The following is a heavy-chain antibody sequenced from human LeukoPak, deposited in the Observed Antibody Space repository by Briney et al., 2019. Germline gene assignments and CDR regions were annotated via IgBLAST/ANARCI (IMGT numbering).Heavy chain of an antibody. CDR3: AKKTDFWSGYFAS. CDR1: GGSFSGYY. V-gene: IGHV4-34*01. J-gene: IGHJ5*02. Sequence: SETLSLTCAVYGGSFSGYYWSWIRQPPGKGLEWIGEINHSGSTNYNPSLKSRVTISVDTSKNQFSLKLSSVTAEDTAVYYCAKKTDFWSGYFASWGQGTLVTVSS. CDR2: INHSGST. D-gene: IGHD3-3*01.